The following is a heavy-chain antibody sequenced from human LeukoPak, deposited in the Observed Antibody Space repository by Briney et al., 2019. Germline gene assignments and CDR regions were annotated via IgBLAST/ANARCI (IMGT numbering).Heavy chain of an antibody. V-gene: IGHV1-18*04. CDR1: GYTFTGYY. Sequence: GASVKVSCKASGYTFTGYYMHWLRQAPGQGLEWMGWISAYNGNTNYAQKLQGRVTMTTDTSTSTAYMELRSLRSDDTAVYYCARVPTTATVTTYYYYYMDVWGKGTTVTVSS. CDR3: ARVPTTATVTTYYYYYMDV. J-gene: IGHJ6*03. CDR2: ISAYNGNT. D-gene: IGHD4-11*01.